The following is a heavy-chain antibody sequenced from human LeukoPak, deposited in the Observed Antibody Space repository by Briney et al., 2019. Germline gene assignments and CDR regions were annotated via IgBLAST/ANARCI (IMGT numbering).Heavy chain of an antibody. J-gene: IGHJ2*01. CDR1: GASFSSGDQY. CDR2: IHPSGRL. V-gene: IGHV4-39*07. Sequence: PETLSLTCTVSGASFSSGDQYWNWIRQSPGKGLEWIGSIHPSGRLYNNPSLESRVTISVDTSKNQFSLKLSSVTAADTAVYYCAKQLVRDWYFDLWGRGTLVTVSS. D-gene: IGHD6-6*01. CDR3: AKQLVRDWYFDL.